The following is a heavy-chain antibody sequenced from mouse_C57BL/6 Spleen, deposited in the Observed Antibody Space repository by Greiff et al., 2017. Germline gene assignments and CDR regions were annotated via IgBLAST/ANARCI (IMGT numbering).Heavy chain of an antibody. CDR1: GYTFTSYG. V-gene: IGHV1-81*01. CDR3: AREEWLLRGFAY. J-gene: IGHJ3*01. Sequence: VQLQQSGAELARPGASVKLSCKASGYTFTSYGISWVKQRTGQGLEWIGEIYPRSGNTYYNEKFKGKATLTADKSSSTAYMALRSLTSEDSAVYFCAREEWLLRGFAYWGQGTLVTVSA. CDR2: IYPRSGNT. D-gene: IGHD2-3*01.